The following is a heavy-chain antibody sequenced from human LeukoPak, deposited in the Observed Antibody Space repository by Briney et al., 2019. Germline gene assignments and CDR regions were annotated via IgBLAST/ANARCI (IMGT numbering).Heavy chain of an antibody. D-gene: IGHD2-21*02. CDR2: IYTSGST. CDR3: ARERVWRYCGGDSCGWFDP. V-gene: IGHV4-61*02. CDR1: GGSISSGSYY. J-gene: IGHJ5*02. Sequence: SETLSLTCTVSGGSISSGSYYWNWIRQPAGKGLEWIGRIYTSGSTNYNPSLKSRVTISVDTSKNQFSLKLSSVTAADTAVYYCARERVWRYCGGDSCGWFDPWGQGTLVTVSS.